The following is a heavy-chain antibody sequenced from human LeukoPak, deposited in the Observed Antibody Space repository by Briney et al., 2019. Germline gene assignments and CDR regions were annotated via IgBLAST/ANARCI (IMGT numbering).Heavy chain of an antibody. V-gene: IGHV4-4*07. CDR1: GGSIRSYC. Sequence: SETLSLTCSVSGGSIRSYCWNWIRQPAEKGLEWIGHIFSSGSTNYNPSLKSRVTLSVDTSKNQFSLSLNSVTAADTAVYYCARSSSYSTSWFDYWGQGTLVTVSS. CDR2: IFSSGST. CDR3: ARSSSYSTSWFDY. J-gene: IGHJ5*01. D-gene: IGHD6-13*01.